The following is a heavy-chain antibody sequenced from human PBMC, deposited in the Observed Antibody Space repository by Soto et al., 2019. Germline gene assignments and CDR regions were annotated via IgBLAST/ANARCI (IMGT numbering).Heavy chain of an antibody. V-gene: IGHV3-66*01. CDR1: GFTVSSNY. D-gene: IGHD4-17*01. CDR2: IYSGGST. Sequence: GGSLRLSCAASGFTVSSNYMSWVRQAPGKGLEWVSVIYSGGSTYYADSVKGRFTISIDNSKNTLYLQMNSLRAEDTAVYYCARENNYGDYDYWGQGTLVTVSS. J-gene: IGHJ4*02. CDR3: ARENNYGDYDY.